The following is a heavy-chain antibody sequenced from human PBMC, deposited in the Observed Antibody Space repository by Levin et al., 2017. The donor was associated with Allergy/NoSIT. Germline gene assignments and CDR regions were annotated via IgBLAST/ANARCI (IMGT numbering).Heavy chain of an antibody. CDR2: IYYSGST. J-gene: IGHJ4*02. V-gene: IGHV4-59*01. Sequence: PSETLSLTCTVSGGSISSYYWSWIRQPPGKGLEWIGYIYYSGSTNYNPSLKSRVTISVDTSKNQFSLKLSSVTAADTAVYYCARGFGTVPAAMDIIDYWGQGTLVTVSS. CDR3: ARGFGTVPAAMDIIDY. D-gene: IGHD2-2*01. CDR1: GGSISSYY.